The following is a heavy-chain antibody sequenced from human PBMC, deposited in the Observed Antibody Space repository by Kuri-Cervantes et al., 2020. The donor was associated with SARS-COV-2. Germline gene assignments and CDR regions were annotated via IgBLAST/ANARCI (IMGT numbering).Heavy chain of an antibody. CDR1: GGSISSGGYY. Sequence: SETLSLTCTVSGGSISSGGYYWSWIRQPPGKGLEWIGYIYHSGSTYYNPSLKSRVTISVDRSKNQFSLKLSSVTAADTAVYYCARAVGSPVEMATKAAGNYFDYWGQGTLVIVSS. V-gene: IGHV4-30-2*01. D-gene: IGHD5-24*01. CDR3: ARAVGSPVEMATKAAGNYFDY. CDR2: IYHSGST. J-gene: IGHJ4*02.